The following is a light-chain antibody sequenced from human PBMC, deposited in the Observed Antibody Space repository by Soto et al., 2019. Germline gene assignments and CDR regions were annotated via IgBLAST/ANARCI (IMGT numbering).Light chain of an antibody. J-gene: IGKJ1*01. Sequence: DIQMTQSPSTLSASVGDRVTITCRASQSIRSWLAWYQQKPGKAPKLLIYKASSLESGVPSRFSGSGSGTEFTLTISSLQPDDFASYYCKQYKSYTWTFGQGTKVEIK. CDR1: QSIRSW. CDR3: KQYKSYTWT. CDR2: KAS. V-gene: IGKV1-5*03.